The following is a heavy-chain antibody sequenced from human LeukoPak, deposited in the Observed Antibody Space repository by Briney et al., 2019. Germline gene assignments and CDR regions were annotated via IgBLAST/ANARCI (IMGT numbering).Heavy chain of an antibody. D-gene: IGHD5-24*01. CDR2: IIPSGHTT. CDR1: GFTFSSHG. V-gene: IGHV3-23*01. CDR3: AKDDRWLQFCC. J-gene: IGHJ4*02. Sequence: GGSLRLSCVASGFTFSSHGMNWVRQAPGKGLEWVSGIIPSGHTTYYTDSVRGRFTISRDNSRNTVYLQMNSLRAEDTAVYYCAKDDRWLQFCCWGQGTLVTVSA.